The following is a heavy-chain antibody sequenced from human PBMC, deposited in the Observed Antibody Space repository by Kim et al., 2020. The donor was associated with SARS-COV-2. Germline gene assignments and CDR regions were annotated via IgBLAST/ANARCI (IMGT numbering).Heavy chain of an antibody. CDR3: AKGVINSGFDY. J-gene: IGHJ4*02. CDR2: ISWDGTRT. Sequence: GGSLRLSCVASGFTFSTSPMGWVRQAPGKGLEWVSRISWDGTRTYYADSVKGRVTMSSDKSKNMLYLHMNSLRVEDTAAYYCAKGVINSGFDYWGQGTQVTVSS. V-gene: IGHV3-23*01. CDR1: GFTFSTSP. D-gene: IGHD1-26*01.